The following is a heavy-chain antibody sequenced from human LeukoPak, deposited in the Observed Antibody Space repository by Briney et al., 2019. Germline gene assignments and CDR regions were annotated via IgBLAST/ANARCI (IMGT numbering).Heavy chain of an antibody. Sequence: ASVKVSCKASGGTFSSYAISWVRQAPGQGLEWMGGIIPIFGTANYAQKFQGRVTITADKSTSTAYMELSSLRSEDTAVYYCARSTETYSSGWYGLGAIYYYYYMDVWGKGTTVTVSS. V-gene: IGHV1-69*06. J-gene: IGHJ6*03. CDR2: IIPIFGTA. CDR1: GGTFSSYA. CDR3: ARSTETYSSGWYGLGAIYYYYYMDV. D-gene: IGHD6-19*01.